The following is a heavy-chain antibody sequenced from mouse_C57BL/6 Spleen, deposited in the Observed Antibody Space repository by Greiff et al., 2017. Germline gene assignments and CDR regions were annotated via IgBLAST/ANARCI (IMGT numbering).Heavy chain of an antibody. CDR1: GFTFSSYA. CDR3: AREGDGNYDPFDY. V-gene: IGHV5-4*01. CDR2: ISDGGSYT. Sequence: EVNLVESGGGLVKPGGSLKLSCAASGFTFSSYAMSWVRQTPEKRLEWVATISDGGSYTYYPDNVKGRFTISRDNAKNNLYLQMSHLKSEDTAMYYCAREGDGNYDPFDYWGQGTTLTVSS. D-gene: IGHD2-1*01. J-gene: IGHJ2*01.